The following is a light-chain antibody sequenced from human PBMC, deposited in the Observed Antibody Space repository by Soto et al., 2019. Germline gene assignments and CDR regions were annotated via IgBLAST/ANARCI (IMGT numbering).Light chain of an antibody. V-gene: IGLV6-57*03. CDR3: QSYDRTNVV. J-gene: IGLJ2*01. Sequence: NFTLTQPHSVSESPGKTITISCARSRGSVASNYVQWFQQRPGSAPTTVIYQDNQRPSGVPDRFSASVDSSSNSASLTISGLKAEDEADYYCQSYDRTNVVFGGGTKLTVL. CDR1: RGSVASNY. CDR2: QDN.